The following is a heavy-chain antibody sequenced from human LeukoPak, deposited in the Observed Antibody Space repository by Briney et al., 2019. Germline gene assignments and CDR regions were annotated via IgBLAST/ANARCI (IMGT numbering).Heavy chain of an antibody. CDR1: GGSFSGYY. CDR3: AWSSSGWYGYYFDY. J-gene: IGHJ4*02. V-gene: IGHV4-34*01. CDR2: INHSGST. D-gene: IGHD6-19*01. Sequence: PETLSLTCAVYGGSFSGYYWSWIRQPPGKGLEWIGEINHSGSTNYNPSLKSRVTISVDTSKNQFSLKLSSVTAADTAVYYCAWSSSGWYGYYFDYWGQGTLVTVSS.